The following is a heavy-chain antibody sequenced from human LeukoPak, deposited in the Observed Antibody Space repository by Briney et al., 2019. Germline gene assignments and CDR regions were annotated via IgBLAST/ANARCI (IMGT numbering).Heavy chain of an antibody. CDR1: GFTVSSNY. V-gene: IGHV3-66*01. D-gene: IGHD3-22*01. Sequence: GGSLRLSCAASGFTVSSNYMSWVRQAPGKGLEWVSVIYSGGSTYYADSVKGRFTISRDNSKNTLYLQMNSLRAEDTAVYYCARTSYYYDSSGYNFDYWGQGTLVTVSS. J-gene: IGHJ4*02. CDR3: ARTSYYYDSSGYNFDY. CDR2: IYSGGST.